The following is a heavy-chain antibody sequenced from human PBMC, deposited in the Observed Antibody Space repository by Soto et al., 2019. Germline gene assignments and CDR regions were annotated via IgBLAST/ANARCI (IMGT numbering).Heavy chain of an antibody. D-gene: IGHD6-19*01. CDR3: ARISVGQQWLNIDY. Sequence: SGPTLVNPTQTLTLTCTFSGFSLSTSGMCVSWIRQPPGKALEWLARIDWDDDKYYSTSLKTRLTISKDTSKNQVVLTMTNMDPVDTATYYCARISVGQQWLNIDYWGQGTLVTVSS. CDR1: GFSLSTSGMC. J-gene: IGHJ4*02. CDR2: IDWDDDK. V-gene: IGHV2-70*11.